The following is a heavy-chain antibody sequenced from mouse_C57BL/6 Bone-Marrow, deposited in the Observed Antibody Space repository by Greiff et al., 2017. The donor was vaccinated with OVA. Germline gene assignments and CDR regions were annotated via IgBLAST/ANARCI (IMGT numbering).Heavy chain of an antibody. CDR2: IHTNSGST. Sequence: QVQLQQPGAELVKPGASVKLSCKASGYTFTSYWMHWVKQRPGQGLEWIGMIHTNSGSTNYNEKFKSKATLTVDKSSSTAYMQLSSLTAEDSAVYYCADLHWAFAYWGQGTLVTVSA. J-gene: IGHJ3*01. CDR1: GYTFTSYW. D-gene: IGHD4-1*01. CDR3: ADLHWAFAY. V-gene: IGHV1-64*01.